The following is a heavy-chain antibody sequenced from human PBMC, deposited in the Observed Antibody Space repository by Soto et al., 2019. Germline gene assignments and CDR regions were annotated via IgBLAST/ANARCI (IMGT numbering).Heavy chain of an antibody. J-gene: IGHJ6*03. CDR3: AKVEGPSVGDYYYYMDV. Sequence: EVQLVESGGGLVPPGRSLRLSCAASGFTFDDYAMHWVRQAPGKGLEWVSGISWNSGSIGYADSVKGRFTISRDNAKNSLYLQMDSLRAEDTALYYCAKVEGPSVGDYYYYMDVWGKGTTVTVSS. CDR2: ISWNSGSI. D-gene: IGHD3-10*01. CDR1: GFTFDDYA. V-gene: IGHV3-9*01.